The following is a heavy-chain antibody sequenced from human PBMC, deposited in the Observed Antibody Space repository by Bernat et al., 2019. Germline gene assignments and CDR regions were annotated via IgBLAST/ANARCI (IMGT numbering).Heavy chain of an antibody. CDR3: ARGTGEPDLFDY. Sequence: QVQLVQSGAEVKKPGSSVKVSCKASGGTFSSYAISWVRQAPGQGLEWMGRIIPILGIANYAQKFQGRVTITADKSTSTAYMELSSPRSEDTAVYYCARGTGEPDLFDYWGQGTLVTVSS. V-gene: IGHV1-69*04. CDR2: IIPILGIA. CDR1: GGTFSSYA. J-gene: IGHJ4*02. D-gene: IGHD1-14*01.